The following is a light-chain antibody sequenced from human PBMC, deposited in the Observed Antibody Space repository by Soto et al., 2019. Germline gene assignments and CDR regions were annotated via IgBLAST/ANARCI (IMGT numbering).Light chain of an antibody. CDR2: GAS. Sequence: EIVLTQSPGTLSLSPGERATLSCRASQSVSSTSLGWYQQKPGQAPRLLMYGASNRATGIPHRFSGSGSGTDFTLTISRLEPEDFAVYYCQQYGSSPITFGQGTRLEIK. CDR3: QQYGSSPIT. J-gene: IGKJ5*01. CDR1: QSVSSTS. V-gene: IGKV3-20*01.